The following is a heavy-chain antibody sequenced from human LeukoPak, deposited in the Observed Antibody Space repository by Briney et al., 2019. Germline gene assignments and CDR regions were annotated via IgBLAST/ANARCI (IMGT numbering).Heavy chain of an antibody. CDR3: ARGRYYYGSRDY. V-gene: IGHV1-2*02. CDR1: GYTFTGYY. D-gene: IGHD3-10*01. J-gene: IGHJ4*02. CDR2: INPNSGGT. Sequence: GASVKVSCKASGYTFTGYYMHWVRQAPGQGLEWMGWINPNSGGTNYAQKFQGRVTMTRDTSISTAYMELSSLRSEDTAVYYCARGRYYYGSRDYWGQGTLVTVSS.